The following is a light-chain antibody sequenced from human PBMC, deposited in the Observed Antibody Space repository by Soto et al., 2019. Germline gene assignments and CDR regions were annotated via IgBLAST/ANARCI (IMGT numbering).Light chain of an antibody. J-gene: IGKJ1*01. V-gene: IGKV3-11*01. CDR2: DAS. Sequence: EIVMTQSPATLSVSPGERATLSFRSSQSVSSYLAWYQQKPGQAPRLLIYDASNRATGIPARFSGSGSGTDFTLTISSLEPEDFAVYYCQQRSNWRWTFGQGTKVDIK. CDR3: QQRSNWRWT. CDR1: QSVSSY.